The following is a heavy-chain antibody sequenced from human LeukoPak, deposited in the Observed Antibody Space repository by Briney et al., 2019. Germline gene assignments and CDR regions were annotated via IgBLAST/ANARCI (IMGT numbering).Heavy chain of an antibody. CDR2: INHSGST. CDR3: ARGRDSSSWYYYYYMDV. V-gene: IGHV4-34*01. D-gene: IGHD6-13*01. Sequence: SETLSLTCAVYGGSFSGYYWSWIRQPPGKGLEWIGEINHSGSTNYNPSLKSRVTISVDTYKNQFSLKLSSVTAADTAVYYCARGRDSSSWYYYYYMDVWGKGTTVTVSS. CDR1: GGSFSGYY. J-gene: IGHJ6*03.